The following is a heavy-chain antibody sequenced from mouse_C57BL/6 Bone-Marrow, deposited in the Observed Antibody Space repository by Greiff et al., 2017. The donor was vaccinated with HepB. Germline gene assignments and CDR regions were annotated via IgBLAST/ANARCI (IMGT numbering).Heavy chain of an antibody. CDR3: ARYDGSPWFAY. D-gene: IGHD2-3*01. CDR1: GYSITSGYY. V-gene: IGHV3-6*01. CDR2: ISYDGSN. Sequence: ESGPGLVKPSQSLSLTCSVTGYSITSGYYWNWIRQFPGNKLEWMGYISYDGSNNYNPSLKNRISITRDTSKNQFFLKLNSVTTEDTATYYCARYDGSPWFAYWGQGTLVTVSA. J-gene: IGHJ3*01.